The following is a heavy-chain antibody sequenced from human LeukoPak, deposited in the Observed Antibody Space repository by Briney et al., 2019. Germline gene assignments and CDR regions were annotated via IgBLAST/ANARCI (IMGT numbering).Heavy chain of an antibody. J-gene: IGHJ4*02. D-gene: IGHD3-22*01. CDR3: ARDAIDSSGFDFDY. V-gene: IGHV3-11*01. CDR2: ISTSAGTI. CDR1: GFTFSDYY. Sequence: GGSLRLSCAASGFTFSDYYMTWIRQAPGKGLEWISYISTSAGTIYYADSVKGRFTISRDNAKNSLYLQMNSLRAADTAVYYCARDAIDSSGFDFDYWGQGTLVTVSS.